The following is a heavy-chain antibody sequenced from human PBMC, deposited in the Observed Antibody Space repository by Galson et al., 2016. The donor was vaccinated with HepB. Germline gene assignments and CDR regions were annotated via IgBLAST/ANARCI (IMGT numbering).Heavy chain of an antibody. V-gene: IGHV3-30-3*01. CDR2: ISHDGSNK. CDR1: GFTFSSYA. J-gene: IGHJ6*02. D-gene: IGHD6-19*01. CDR3: AKAVNTPYNSGWYGMDS. Sequence: SLRLSCAASGFTFSSYAMHWVRQAPGKGLEWVALISHDGSNKYYADSVRGRFTISRHNSKKTLYLQMNSLTAEDTAVYYCAKAVNTPYNSGWYGMDSWG.